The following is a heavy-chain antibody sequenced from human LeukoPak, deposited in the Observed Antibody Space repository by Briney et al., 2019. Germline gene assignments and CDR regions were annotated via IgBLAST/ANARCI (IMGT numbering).Heavy chain of an antibody. V-gene: IGHV4-34*01. J-gene: IGHJ6*03. CDR2: INHSGST. CDR3: ARGGYKRLYYMDV. D-gene: IGHD5-18*01. Sequence: KPSETLSLTCAVYGGSFSGYYWSWIRQPPGKGLEWIGEINHSGSTNYNPSLKSRVTISVDTSKNQFSLKLSSVTAADRAVYYCARGGYKRLYYMDVWGKGTTVTVSS. CDR1: GGSFSGYY.